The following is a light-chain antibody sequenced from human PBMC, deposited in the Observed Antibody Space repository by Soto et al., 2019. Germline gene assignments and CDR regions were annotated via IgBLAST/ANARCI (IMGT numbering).Light chain of an antibody. CDR2: GAS. V-gene: IGKV3-20*01. Sequence: EIVLTQSPGTLSLSPGERATLSYRASQSVSNNYLAWYQQKPGQAPSLLIFGASNRAPDIPDRFSGSGSGTDFTLTISRLEPEDFAVYFCQQYGSSVKTFGQGTKVDIK. CDR1: QSVSNNY. J-gene: IGKJ1*01. CDR3: QQYGSSVKT.